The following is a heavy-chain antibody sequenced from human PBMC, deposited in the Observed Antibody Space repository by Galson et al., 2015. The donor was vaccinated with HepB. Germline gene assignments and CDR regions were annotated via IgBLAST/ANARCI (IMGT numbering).Heavy chain of an antibody. CDR2: IACDGNSQ. Sequence: SLRLSCAASGFTFSHYGMHWVRQAPGKGLEWVAVIACDGNSQYYLDSVRGRFTISKDNSGNTLYLEMSSLRAEDTAVYFCAKEKDYCASQSYSDWGRGTLVIVSS. CDR3: AKEKDYCASQSYSD. CDR1: GFTFSHYG. D-gene: IGHD3-10*01. V-gene: IGHV3-30*18. J-gene: IGHJ4*02.